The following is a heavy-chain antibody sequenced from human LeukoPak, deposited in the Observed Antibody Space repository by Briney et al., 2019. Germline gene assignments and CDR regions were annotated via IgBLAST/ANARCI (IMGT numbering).Heavy chain of an antibody. CDR3: ARDPKTGSPDYFDY. V-gene: IGHV3-30*04. CDR2: IGYDGRFK. J-gene: IGHJ4*02. CDR1: GFTFNNYP. Sequence: GGSLRLSCATSGFTFNNYPMHWVRPAPGKGLGWVAVIGYDGRFKFHSDSVRGRFTISRDDSKNTLYLQRNSLRPEDTALYYCARDPKTGSPDYFDYWGQGTLVTVST. D-gene: IGHD3-10*01.